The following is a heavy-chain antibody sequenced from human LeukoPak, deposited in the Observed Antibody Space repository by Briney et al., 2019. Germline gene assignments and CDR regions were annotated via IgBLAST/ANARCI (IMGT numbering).Heavy chain of an antibody. CDR2: ISAYNGNT. CDR1: GYTFTSYS. V-gene: IGHV1-18*01. D-gene: IGHD3-22*01. CDR3: ARDLPHDYYDSSGYYYGDC. J-gene: IGHJ4*02. Sequence: ASVKVSCKASGYTFTSYSISWVRQAPGQGLEWMGWISAYNGNTNYAQKLQGRVTMTTDTSTSTAYMELRSLRSDDTAVYYCARDLPHDYYDSSGYYYGDCWGQGTLVTVSS.